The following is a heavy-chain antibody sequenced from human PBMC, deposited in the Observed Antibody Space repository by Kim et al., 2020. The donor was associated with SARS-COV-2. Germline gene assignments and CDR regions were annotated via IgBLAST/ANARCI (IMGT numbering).Heavy chain of an antibody. Sequence: GGSLRLSCAASGFTFSTYGMMWVRQAPGSGLEWVSMIKEGGDHTYYADSVKGRFTISRDNSKNMLYLQMNALRDDDTAKNYCLSYYGSRSFGDYWGRGTL. CDR3: LSYYGSRSFGDY. J-gene: IGHJ4*02. V-gene: IGHV3-23*01. CDR1: GFTFSTYG. CDR2: IKEGGDHT. D-gene: IGHD3-10*01.